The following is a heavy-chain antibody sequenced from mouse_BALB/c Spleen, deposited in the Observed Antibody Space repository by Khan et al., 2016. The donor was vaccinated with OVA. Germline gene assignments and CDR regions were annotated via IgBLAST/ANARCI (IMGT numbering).Heavy chain of an antibody. Sequence: QVQLQQSGAELARPGASVKLSCKASGYTFTDYYINWVKQRTGQGLEGIGEISPGSGDTYYNERFKGKATLTADNSSSTAYMQLSSLASEACEVYLCERRSDFSYTFAYWGQGTLVTVSA. J-gene: IGHJ3*01. CDR2: ISPGSGDT. CDR3: ERRSDFSYTFAY. V-gene: IGHV1-77*01. CDR1: GYTFTDYY. D-gene: IGHD1-1*01.